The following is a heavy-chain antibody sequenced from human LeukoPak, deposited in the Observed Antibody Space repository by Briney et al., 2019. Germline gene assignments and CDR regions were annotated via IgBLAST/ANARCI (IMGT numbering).Heavy chain of an antibody. CDR3: VKGHYYDTYGQYSYAEY. Sequence: GGSLRLSCAASGFTFSSYSMNWVRQAPGKGLEWVSSISSSSSYIYYADSVKGRFTISRDNAKNSLYLQMNSLRPEDTAVYYCVKGHYYDTYGQYSYAEYWGQGARVTVSS. CDR1: GFTFSSYS. D-gene: IGHD3-22*01. V-gene: IGHV3-21*01. CDR2: ISSSSSYI. J-gene: IGHJ4*02.